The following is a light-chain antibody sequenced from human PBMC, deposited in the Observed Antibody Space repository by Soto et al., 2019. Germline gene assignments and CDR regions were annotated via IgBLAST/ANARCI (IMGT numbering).Light chain of an antibody. J-gene: IGKJ1*01. V-gene: IGKV3-11*01. CDR1: QSVSSY. CDR3: QQYNNWPRT. Sequence: ESLLTQSPATLSLSPGERATLSCRASQSVSSYLAWYQQKPGQAPRLLIYDASKRATGIPARFSGSGFGTDYTLTISSLEPEDFAVYYCQQYNNWPRTFGQGTKVDIK. CDR2: DAS.